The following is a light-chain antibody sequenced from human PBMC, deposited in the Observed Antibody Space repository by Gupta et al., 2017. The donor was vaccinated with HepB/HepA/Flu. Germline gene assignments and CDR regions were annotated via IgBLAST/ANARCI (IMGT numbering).Light chain of an antibody. V-gene: IGKV3-11*01. J-gene: IGKJ4*01. Sequence: VLTQSPATLSLSPGQRATLSCRASENLNHSLAWYHQRPGQSPRFLIYDASVRATDVPPRFSGSGFGTDFTLTIARLESEGLGIYYCQHRLSWPLTFGGGTKV. CDR3: QHRLSWPLT. CDR1: ENLNHS. CDR2: DAS.